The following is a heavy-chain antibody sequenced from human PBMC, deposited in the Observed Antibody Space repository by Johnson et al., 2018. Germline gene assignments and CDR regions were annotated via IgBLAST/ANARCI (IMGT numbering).Heavy chain of an antibody. CDR1: GGSFSGYY. CDR3: ARVGQWLVRNYYYYGMDV. J-gene: IGHJ6*02. D-gene: IGHD6-19*01. Sequence: QVQLQQWGAGLLKPSETLSLTCAVYGGSFSGYYWSWIRQPPGKGLEWVSYISSSSTTIYYADSVRGRFTISRDNAKNSLYLQMNSLRDEERAVYYCARVGQWLVRNYYYYGMDVWGQGATVTVSS. CDR2: ISSSSTTI. V-gene: IGHV3-11*01.